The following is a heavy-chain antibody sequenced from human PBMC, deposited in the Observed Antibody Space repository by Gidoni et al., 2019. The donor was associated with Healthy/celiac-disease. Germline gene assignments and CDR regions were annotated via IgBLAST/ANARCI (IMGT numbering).Heavy chain of an antibody. D-gene: IGHD3-9*01. CDR1: GYTLTELS. V-gene: IGHV1-24*01. CDR2: FDPEDGET. Sequence: QVQLVQSGAEVKKPGASVKVSCQVSGYTLTELSMHWVRQAPGKGREWMGGFDPEDGETIYAQKFQGRVTMTEDTSTDTAYMELSSLRSEDTAVYYCATWDILTGPDAFDIWGQGTMVTVSS. J-gene: IGHJ3*02. CDR3: ATWDILTGPDAFDI.